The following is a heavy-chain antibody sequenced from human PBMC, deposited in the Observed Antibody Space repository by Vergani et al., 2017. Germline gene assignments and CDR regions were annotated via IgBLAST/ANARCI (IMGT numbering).Heavy chain of an antibody. Sequence: QVQLQESGPGLVKPSQTLSLTCTVSGGSFSTGGQSWAWLRQSAGKGLEWSGRIYTSGATNYNPSLRSRGIMSVDASNKQFSLKLASVTAADTAVYYCARDGGEYDKDALDVWGQGTKVTVTS. CDR2: IYTSGAT. D-gene: IGHD2-21*01. CDR1: GGSFSTGGQS. CDR3: ARDGGEYDKDALDV. V-gene: IGHV4-61*02. J-gene: IGHJ3*01.